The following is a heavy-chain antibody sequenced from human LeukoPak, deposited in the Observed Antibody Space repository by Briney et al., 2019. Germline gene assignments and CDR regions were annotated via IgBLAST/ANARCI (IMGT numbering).Heavy chain of an antibody. Sequence: GGSLRLSCAASGFTFSSYWMSWVRQAPGKGLEWVANIKQDGSEKYYVDSVKGRFTISRDNAKNSLYLQMNSLRAEDTAVYYCARVSYCSSTSYDCGDNWFDPWGQGTLVTVSS. CDR1: GFTFSSYW. D-gene: IGHD2-2*01. CDR3: ARVSYCSSTSYDCGDNWFDP. CDR2: IKQDGSEK. J-gene: IGHJ5*02. V-gene: IGHV3-7*01.